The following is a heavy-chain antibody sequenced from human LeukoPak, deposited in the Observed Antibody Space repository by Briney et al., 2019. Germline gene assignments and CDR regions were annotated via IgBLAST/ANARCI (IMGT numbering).Heavy chain of an antibody. Sequence: GASVTVSCKASGYTFTGYYMHWVRQAPGQGLEWMGWINPNSGGTNYAQKFQGRVTMTRDTSISTAYMELSRLRSDDTAVYYCARSTGTTFGFSDYWGQGTLVTVSS. CDR1: GYTFTGYY. V-gene: IGHV1-2*02. J-gene: IGHJ4*02. CDR3: ARSTGTTFGFSDY. D-gene: IGHD3-16*01. CDR2: INPNSGGT.